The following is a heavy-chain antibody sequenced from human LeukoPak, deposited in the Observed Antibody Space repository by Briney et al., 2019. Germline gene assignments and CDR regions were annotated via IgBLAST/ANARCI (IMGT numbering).Heavy chain of an antibody. CDR3: AKDPNANPTGDY. J-gene: IGHJ4*02. V-gene: IGHV3-23*01. Sequence: TGGSLRLSCAASGFTFSSYAMSWVRQAPGKGLEWVSAISGSGGSTYYADSVKGRFTISRDNSKNTLYLQMNSLRAEDTVVYYCAKDPNANPTGDYWGQGTLVTVSS. CDR1: GFTFSSYA. CDR2: ISGSGGST.